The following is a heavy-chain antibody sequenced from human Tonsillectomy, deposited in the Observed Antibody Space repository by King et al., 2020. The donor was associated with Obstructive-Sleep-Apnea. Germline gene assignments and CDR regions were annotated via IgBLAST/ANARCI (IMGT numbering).Heavy chain of an antibody. J-gene: IGHJ4*02. D-gene: IGHD6-19*01. CDR1: GFTFSSYA. CDR3: ATGSARYSSGWRPFDY. CDR2: ISGSGDST. V-gene: IGHV3-23*04. Sequence: VQLVESGGGLVQPGGSLRLSCGASGFTFSSYAMSWVRQVPGKGLEWVSTISGSGDSTYYADSVRGRFTVSRDNSKNMLYLQMNSLRAEDTALYYCATGSARYSSGWRPFDYWGQGTLVTVSS.